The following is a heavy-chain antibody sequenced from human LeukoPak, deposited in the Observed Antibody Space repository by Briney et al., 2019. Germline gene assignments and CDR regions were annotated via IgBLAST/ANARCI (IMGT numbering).Heavy chain of an antibody. CDR1: GYAINSGYY. CDR3: ARCPNYYDSSGWHYSGSDY. J-gene: IGHJ4*02. D-gene: IGHD3-22*01. CDR2: IYYSGST. Sequence: SETLSLTCSVSGYAINSGYYWGWIRQPPGKGLEWIGSIYYSGSTYYNPSLNSRVTISVDTSKNQFSLKLSSVTAADTAVYYCARCPNYYDSSGWHYSGSDYWGQGTLVTVSS. V-gene: IGHV4-38-2*01.